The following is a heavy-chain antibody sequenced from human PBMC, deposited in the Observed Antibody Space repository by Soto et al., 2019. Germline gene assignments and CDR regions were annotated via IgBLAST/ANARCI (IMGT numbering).Heavy chain of an antibody. D-gene: IGHD5-18*01. V-gene: IGHV3-30-3*01. J-gene: IGHJ4*02. Sequence: PGLSLRLSCAASAFTFSSCAMHWVRQAPALGLEWVAVISYDGSRTYYTDSVKGRFTISRDNSKNTLYLQMNSLRAEDTAVYYCARPPAGYFYGYVDYWGQGTLVTVSS. CDR1: AFTFSSCA. CDR2: ISYDGSRT. CDR3: ARPPAGYFYGYVDY.